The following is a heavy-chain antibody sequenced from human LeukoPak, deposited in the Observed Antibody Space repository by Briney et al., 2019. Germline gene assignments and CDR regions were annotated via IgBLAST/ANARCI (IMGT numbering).Heavy chain of an antibody. D-gene: IGHD4-17*01. CDR2: IKTDGSRT. CDR3: AREDYNDSGWYFDL. Sequence: GGSLRLSCAASGFTFGSHWMHWVSRAPGKGLVWVSRIKTDGSRTTYADSVKGRFTISRDNAKSTLYLQMNSLRAEDTAVYYCAREDYNDSGWYFDLWGRGTLVTVSS. J-gene: IGHJ2*01. CDR1: GFTFGSHW. V-gene: IGHV3-74*01.